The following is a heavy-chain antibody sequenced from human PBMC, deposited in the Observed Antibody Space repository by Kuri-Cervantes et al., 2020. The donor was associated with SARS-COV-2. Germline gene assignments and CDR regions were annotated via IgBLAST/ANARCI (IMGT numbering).Heavy chain of an antibody. CDR3: ARTTDLGSSWSIPWYFDL. D-gene: IGHD6-13*01. CDR1: GYTFTSYG. CDR2: ISAYNGNA. V-gene: IGHV1-18*01. J-gene: IGHJ2*01. Sequence: ASVKVSCKASGYTFTSYGISWVRQAPGQGLEWMGWISAYNGNANYAQKLQGRVTMTTDTSTSTAYMELRSLRSDDTAVYYCARTTDLGSSWSIPWYFDLWGRGTLVTVSS.